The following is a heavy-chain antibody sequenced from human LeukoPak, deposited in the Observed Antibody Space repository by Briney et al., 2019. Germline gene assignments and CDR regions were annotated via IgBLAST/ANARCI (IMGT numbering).Heavy chain of an antibody. J-gene: IGHJ6*02. CDR1: GFIFSSYA. V-gene: IGHV3-23*01. CDR2: GGSGGST. D-gene: IGHD3-22*01. CDR3: ARDLGVVVRDYGMDV. Sequence: GGSLRLSCAASGFIFSSYAMSWVRQAPGKGLEWVSYGGSGGSTYYADSVKGRFTVSRDNSKSTLYLQMNSLRAEDTAVYYCARDLGVVVRDYGMDVWGQGTTVTVSS.